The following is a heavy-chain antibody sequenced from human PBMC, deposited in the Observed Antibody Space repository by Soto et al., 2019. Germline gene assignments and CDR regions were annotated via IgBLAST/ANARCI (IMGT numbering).Heavy chain of an antibody. V-gene: IGHV4-31*03. CDR3: ARVCGGDCHYGMDV. Sequence: QVQLQESGPGLVKPSQTLSLTCTVSGGSISSGGYYWSWIRQHPGKGLEWMGYIYYSGSTYYNPSLKSRVTISVATSTNQFSLKLRSVTAADTAVYYCARVCGGDCHYGMDVWGQGTTVTASS. CDR2: IYYSGST. CDR1: GGSISSGGYY. J-gene: IGHJ6*02. D-gene: IGHD2-21*02.